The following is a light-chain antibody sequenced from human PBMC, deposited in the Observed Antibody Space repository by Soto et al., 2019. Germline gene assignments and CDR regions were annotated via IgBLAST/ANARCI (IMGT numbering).Light chain of an antibody. CDR2: WAS. CDR1: PSVLKSLDNKNY. Sequence: DVVLTQSPDSLAVSLGERATINCKSSPSVLKSLDNKNYIAWYQQKPGQPPKLLMYWASTRKSGVPDRFSGSGSGTDFTLTINNVQAEDVAVYHCHQYFSTPLTFGPGTKVNV. V-gene: IGKV4-1*01. CDR3: HQYFSTPLT. J-gene: IGKJ3*01.